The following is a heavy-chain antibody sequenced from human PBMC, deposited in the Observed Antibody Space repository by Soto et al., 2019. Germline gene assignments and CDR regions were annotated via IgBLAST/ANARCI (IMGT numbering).Heavy chain of an antibody. CDR2: IYYSGST. CDR3: ARGTIKDGMDV. J-gene: IGHJ6*02. CDR1: GGSISSGGYY. V-gene: IGHV4-31*03. Sequence: SETLSLTCTVSGGSISSGGYYWSWIRQHPGKGLEWIGYIYYSGSTYYNPSLKSRVTISVDTSKNQFSLKLSSVTAADTAVYYCARGTIKDGMDVWGQGTTVTVSS.